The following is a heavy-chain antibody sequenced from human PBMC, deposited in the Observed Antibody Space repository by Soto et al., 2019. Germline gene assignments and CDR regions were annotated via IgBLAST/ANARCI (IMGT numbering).Heavy chain of an antibody. D-gene: IGHD6-6*01. V-gene: IGHV4-34*01. CDR2: INHSGST. J-gene: IGHJ6*02. CDR1: GWSFRGSY. CDR3: ARVTAAPYYYYYYGMDV. Sequence: SXETLSLTCSVYGWSFRGSYWTWIRQPPGKGLEWIGEINHSGSTNYNPSLKSRVTISVDTSKNQFSLKLSSVTAADTAVYYCARVTAAPYYYYYYGMDVWGQGTTVTVSS.